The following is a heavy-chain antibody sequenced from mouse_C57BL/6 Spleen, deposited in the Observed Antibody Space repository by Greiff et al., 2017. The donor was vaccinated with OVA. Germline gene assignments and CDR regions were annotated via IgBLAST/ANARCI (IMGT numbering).Heavy chain of an antibody. J-gene: IGHJ3*01. CDR1: GYSFTGYY. CDR2: INTSTGGT. Sequence: EVQVVESGPELVKPGASVKLSCKASGYSFTGYYMNWVKQSPEKSLEWIGEINTSTGGTTYNQKFKAKATLTVDKSSSTAYMQLKSLTSEDSAVYYCARGYGSSLFAYWGQGTLVTVSA. D-gene: IGHD1-1*01. CDR3: ARGYGSSLFAY. V-gene: IGHV1-42*01.